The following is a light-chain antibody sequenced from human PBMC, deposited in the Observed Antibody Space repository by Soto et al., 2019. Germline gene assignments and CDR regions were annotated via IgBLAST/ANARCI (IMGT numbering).Light chain of an antibody. CDR2: SNA. CDR1: TSNIGPGYD. V-gene: IGLV1-40*01. J-gene: IGLJ1*01. CDR3: KSYDSSLSGSV. Sequence: QCLLTQPPLVSGARGQRVSIPCTRSTSNIGPGYDVHWYQQLPGTAPKLLIYSNANRPSGVPDRFSGSRSGTSASLAMTGLQAEDEADYYCKSYDSSLSGSVFGTGTKVTVL.